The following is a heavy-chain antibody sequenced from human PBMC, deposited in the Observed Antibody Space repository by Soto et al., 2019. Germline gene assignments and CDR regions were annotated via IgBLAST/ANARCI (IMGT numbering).Heavy chain of an antibody. V-gene: IGHV1-24*01. D-gene: IGHD3-10*01. CDR3: ATGNLVRGVIITHLSWFDP. CDR2: FDPEDGET. Sequence: ASVKVSCKVSGYTLTELSMHWVRQAPGKGLEWMGGFDPEDGETIYAQKFQGRVTMTEDTSTDTAYMELSSLRSEDTAVYYCATGNLVRGVIITHLSWFDPWGQGTLVTVSS. CDR1: GYTLTELS. J-gene: IGHJ5*02.